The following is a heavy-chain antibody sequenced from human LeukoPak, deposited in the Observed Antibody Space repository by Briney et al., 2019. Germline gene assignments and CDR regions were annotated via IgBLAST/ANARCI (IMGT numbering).Heavy chain of an antibody. CDR2: ISTYIGNT. V-gene: IGHV1-18*01. J-gene: IGHJ5*02. CDR3: ARVWSTTSSGYNWFDP. Sequence: GASVKVSCKASGYTFTYYSLNWVRQAPGQGLEWMGWISTYIGNTSYAQQFQGRATMTTDTSTGTAYLELRNLRSDDTAVYYCARVWSTTSSGYNWFDPWGRGTLVTVSS. D-gene: IGHD6-6*01. CDR1: GYTFTYYS.